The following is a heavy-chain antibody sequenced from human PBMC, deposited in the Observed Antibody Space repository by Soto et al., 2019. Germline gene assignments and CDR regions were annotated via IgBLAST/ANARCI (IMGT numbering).Heavy chain of an antibody. Sequence: GGSLRLSCAASGFTFSDYYMNWIRQAPGKGLEWVSYISSSSSYAIYADSVKGRFTVSRDNAKNSLFLQMNSLRAEDTAIYYCARDSSVPPRPLDYWGQGTLVTGSS. CDR2: ISSSSSYA. CDR1: GFTFSDYY. CDR3: ARDSSVPPRPLDY. D-gene: IGHD2-2*01. J-gene: IGHJ4*02. V-gene: IGHV3-11*06.